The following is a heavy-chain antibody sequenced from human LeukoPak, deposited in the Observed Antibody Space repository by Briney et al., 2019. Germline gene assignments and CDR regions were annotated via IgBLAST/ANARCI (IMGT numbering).Heavy chain of an antibody. D-gene: IGHD3-10*01. V-gene: IGHV3-30*02. CDR2: IRYDGNNK. Sequence: PGGSLRLSCAASGFTFSYYGMHWVRQAPGKGLEWVAFIRYDGNNKYYADSVKGRFTISRDNSKNTLYLQMNSLRAEDTAVHYCAKDQYYYGSGSYYNWFDPWGQGILVTVSS. CDR1: GFTFSYYG. CDR3: AKDQYYYGSGSYYNWFDP. J-gene: IGHJ5*02.